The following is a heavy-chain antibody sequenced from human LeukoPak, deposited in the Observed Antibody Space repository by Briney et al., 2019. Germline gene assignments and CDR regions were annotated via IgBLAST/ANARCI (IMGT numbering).Heavy chain of an antibody. CDR2: ISSSSSYI. D-gene: IGHD1-14*01. CDR3: ARLLTQNLDY. V-gene: IGHV3-21*01. J-gene: IGHJ4*02. CDR1: GFTCSSYS. Sequence: EGSLRLSCAASGFTCSSYSMNWVRQAPGKGLEWVSSISSSSSYIYYADSVKGRFTISRDNAKNSLYLQMNSLRAEDTAVYYCARLLTQNLDYWGQGTLVTVSS.